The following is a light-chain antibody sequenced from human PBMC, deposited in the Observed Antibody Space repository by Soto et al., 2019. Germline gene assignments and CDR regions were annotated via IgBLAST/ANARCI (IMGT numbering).Light chain of an antibody. CDR3: QQRSNWLGKIT. J-gene: IGKJ5*01. CDR1: QSVSSY. CDR2: DAS. V-gene: IGKV3-11*01. Sequence: EIVLTQSPATLSLSPGERATLSCRASQSVSSYLAWYQQKPGQAPRLLIYDASNRATGIPARFSGSGSGTDFTLTISSLEPEDFAVYYCQQRSNWLGKITFGQATRLEIK.